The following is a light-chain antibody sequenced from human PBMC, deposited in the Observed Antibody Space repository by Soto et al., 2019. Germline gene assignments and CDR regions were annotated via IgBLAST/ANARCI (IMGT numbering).Light chain of an antibody. CDR2: KAS. CDR3: QQYNTMAT. J-gene: IGKJ1*01. Sequence: DIQMTQSPSTLSASVGDRVSITCRASQSISSWVAWYQQKPGKAPKLLISKASSLESGVPSRLSGSGSGTEFTLTITSLQPDDFATYYCQQYNTMATFGQGTKVEIK. CDR1: QSISSW. V-gene: IGKV1-5*03.